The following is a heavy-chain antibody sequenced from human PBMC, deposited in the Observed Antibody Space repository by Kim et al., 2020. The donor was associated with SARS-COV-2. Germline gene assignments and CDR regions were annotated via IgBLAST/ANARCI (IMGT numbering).Heavy chain of an antibody. V-gene: IGHV3-11*03. CDR3: ARRGSSLYSQIDY. D-gene: IGHD6-13*01. J-gene: IGHJ4*02. Sequence: YADSGKGRFTISRDNAENSLYLQMNSLRAEDTAVYYCARRGSSLYSQIDYWGQGTLVTVSS.